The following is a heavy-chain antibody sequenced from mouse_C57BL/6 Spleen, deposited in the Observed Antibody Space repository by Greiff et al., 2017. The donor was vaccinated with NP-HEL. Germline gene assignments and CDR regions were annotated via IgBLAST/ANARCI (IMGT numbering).Heavy chain of an antibody. V-gene: IGHV1-47*01. CDR2: FHPYNDDT. CDR3: ARGQYYGSSNWYFDV. J-gene: IGHJ1*03. CDR1: GYTFTTYP. Sequence: QVQLQQSGAELVKPGASVKMSCKASGYTFTTYPIEWMKQNHGKSLEWIGNFHPYNDDTKYNEKFKGKATLTVEKSSSTVYLELSRLTSDDSAVYDGARGQYYGSSNWYFDVWGTGTTVTVSS. D-gene: IGHD1-1*01.